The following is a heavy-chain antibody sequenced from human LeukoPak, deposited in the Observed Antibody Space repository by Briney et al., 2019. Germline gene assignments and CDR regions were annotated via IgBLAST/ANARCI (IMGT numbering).Heavy chain of an antibody. CDR3: ARDFGSSSGYYWFDP. D-gene: IGHD6-19*01. Sequence: ASVKVSCKASGYIFTAYAIHWVRQAPGQGLEWMGWINAGNGITKYPQKFQGRVTITRDTSATTVYMELSSLRSEDTALYYCARDFGSSSGYYWFDPWGQGTLVTVSS. V-gene: IGHV1-3*01. J-gene: IGHJ5*02. CDR2: INAGNGIT. CDR1: GYIFTAYA.